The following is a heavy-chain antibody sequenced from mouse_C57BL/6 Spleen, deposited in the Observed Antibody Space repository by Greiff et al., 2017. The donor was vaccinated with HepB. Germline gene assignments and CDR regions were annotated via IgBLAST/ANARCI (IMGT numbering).Heavy chain of an antibody. J-gene: IGHJ3*01. CDR3: ARRYYGSSYGFAY. D-gene: IGHD1-1*01. Sequence: VQLKESGPELVKPGDSVKISCKASGYSFTGYFMNWVMQSHGKSLEWIGRINPYNGDTFYNQKFKGKATLTVDKSSSTAHMELRSLTSEDSAVYYCARRYYGSSYGFAYWGQGTLVTVSA. CDR2: INPYNGDT. CDR1: GYSFTGYF. V-gene: IGHV1-20*01.